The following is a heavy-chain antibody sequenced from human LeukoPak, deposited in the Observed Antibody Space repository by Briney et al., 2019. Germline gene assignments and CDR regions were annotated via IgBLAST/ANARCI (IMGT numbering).Heavy chain of an antibody. J-gene: IGHJ5*02. D-gene: IGHD3-10*01. CDR3: ARFNIVRDLATYNWVDP. CDR1: GYSISTAYY. CDR2: LSHGGTT. Sequence: SETLSLTCAVSGYSISTAYYWGWIRQTPGKGLEWIGSLSHGGTTYYKSSLNSRVTISLDTSNNQFSLRLSSVTAADTAVYYCARFNIVRDLATYNWVDPWGQRTLVTVSS. V-gene: IGHV4-38-2*01.